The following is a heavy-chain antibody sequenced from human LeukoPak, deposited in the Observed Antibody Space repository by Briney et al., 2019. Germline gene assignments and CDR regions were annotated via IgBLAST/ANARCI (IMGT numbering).Heavy chain of an antibody. CDR3: ARDRGDYDIN. V-gene: IGHV4-30-4*01. Sequence: SETLSLTCTVSGCSISSGDYYWSWIRQPPGKGLEWIGYIYYSGSTYYNPSLKSRVTISVDTSKNQFSLKLSSVTAADTAVYYCARDRGDYDINWGQGTLVTVSS. CDR2: IYYSGST. J-gene: IGHJ4*02. D-gene: IGHD3-9*01. CDR1: GCSISSGDYY.